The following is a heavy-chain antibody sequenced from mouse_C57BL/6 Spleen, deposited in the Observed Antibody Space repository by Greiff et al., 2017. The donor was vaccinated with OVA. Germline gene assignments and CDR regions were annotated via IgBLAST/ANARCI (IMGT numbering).Heavy chain of an antibody. CDR1: GYTFTSYW. Sequence: LVESGAELVKPGASVKLSCKASGYTFTSYWMHWVKQRPGQGLEWIGMIHPNSGSTNYNEKFKSKATLTVDKSSSTAYMQLSSLTSEDSAVYYCGPRDYGSSWYFDVWGTGTTVTVSS. CDR2: IHPNSGST. CDR3: GPRDYGSSWYFDV. J-gene: IGHJ1*03. D-gene: IGHD1-1*01. V-gene: IGHV1-64*01.